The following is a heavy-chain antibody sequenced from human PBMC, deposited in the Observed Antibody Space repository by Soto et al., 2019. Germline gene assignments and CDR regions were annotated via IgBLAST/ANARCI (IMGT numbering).Heavy chain of an antibody. D-gene: IGHD1-26*01. CDR3: ARDTGGASSYWGYYFHY. Sequence: QVQLVQSGAEVKKPGASVKVSCKASGYTFTSYGISWVRQAPGQGLEWMGWISGYGNTNYAQKLQGRVTMTTDTSTTTACRERRRLSSDEAAVYSCARDTGGASSYWGYYFHYWGQGTRVTVSS. CDR2: ISGYGNT. CDR1: GYTFTSYG. V-gene: IGHV1-18*01. J-gene: IGHJ4*02.